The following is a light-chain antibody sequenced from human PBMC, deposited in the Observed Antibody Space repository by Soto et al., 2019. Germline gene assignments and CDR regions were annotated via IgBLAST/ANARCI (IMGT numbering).Light chain of an antibody. Sequence: QSALTQPASVSGSPGQSITISCTGTSSDVGGYNYVSWYQQHPGKAPKLMIYDVSNRPSGVSNRFSGSKSGNTASLTISGIQAEDEADYYCNSYTSSSTLLFGGGTKLTVL. CDR3: NSYTSSSTLL. J-gene: IGLJ2*01. CDR1: SSDVGGYNY. V-gene: IGLV2-14*01. CDR2: DVS.